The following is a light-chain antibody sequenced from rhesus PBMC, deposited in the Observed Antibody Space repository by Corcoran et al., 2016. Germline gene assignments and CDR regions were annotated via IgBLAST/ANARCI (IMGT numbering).Light chain of an antibody. Sequence: QAALTQSPSVSGSPGQSVTISCTGTSSDIVGYNRVSWYQQHPGKAPKLMIYEVSKRPSGVSDRFSGSKSGNTASLTISGLQAEDEADYYCSSYASSSAYYIFGAGTRLTVL. CDR2: EVS. V-gene: IGLV2-13*02. CDR1: SSDIVGYNR. J-gene: IGLJ1*01. CDR3: SSYASSSAYYI.